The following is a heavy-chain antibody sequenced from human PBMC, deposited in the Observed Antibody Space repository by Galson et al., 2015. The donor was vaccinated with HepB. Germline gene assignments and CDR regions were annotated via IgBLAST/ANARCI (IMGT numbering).Heavy chain of an antibody. Sequence: SVKVSCKASGYTFASYAITWVRQAPGQGLEWMGWISANNGNTDYAQKFQGRVTMTTDTFTGTAYMELRSLRSDDTAVYYCARSRRPDVYWGQGTLVTVSS. CDR1: GYTFASYA. CDR2: ISANNGNT. J-gene: IGHJ4*02. V-gene: IGHV1-18*01. CDR3: ARSRRPDVY.